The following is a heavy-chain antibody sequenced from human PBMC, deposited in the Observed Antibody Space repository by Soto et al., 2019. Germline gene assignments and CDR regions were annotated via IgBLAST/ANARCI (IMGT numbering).Heavy chain of an antibody. V-gene: IGHV3-33*01. D-gene: IGHD3-3*01. Sequence: AGGSLRLSCAASGFPFSSYGMRWVRQAPGKGLEWVAVIWYDGSNKYYADSVKGRFTISRDNSKNTLYLQMNSLRAEDTAVYYCARDRSPTYYDFWSGFEYFQHWGQGTLVTVSS. CDR3: ARDRSPTYYDFWSGFEYFQH. CDR2: IWYDGSNK. CDR1: GFPFSSYG. J-gene: IGHJ1*01.